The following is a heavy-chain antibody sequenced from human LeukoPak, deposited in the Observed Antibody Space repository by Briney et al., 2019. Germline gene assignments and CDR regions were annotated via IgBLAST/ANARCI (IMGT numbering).Heavy chain of an antibody. V-gene: IGHV3-74*01. CDR3: AKGLDSSCWYYFDY. J-gene: IGHJ4*02. CDR2: INSDGSST. CDR1: GFTFSSYW. Sequence: GGSLRLSCAASGFTFSSYWMHWVRQAPGKGLVWVSRINSDGSSTSYADSVKGRFTISRDNAKNTLYLQMNSLRAEDTAVYYCAKGLDSSCWYYFDYWGQGTLVTVPS. D-gene: IGHD6-19*01.